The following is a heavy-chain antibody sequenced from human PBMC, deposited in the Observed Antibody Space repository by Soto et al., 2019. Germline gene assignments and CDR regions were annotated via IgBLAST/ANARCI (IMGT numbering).Heavy chain of an antibody. V-gene: IGHV4-31*03. CDR2: IYYSGST. Sequence: QVQLQESGPGLVKPSQTLSLTCTVSGGSISSGGYYWSWIRQHPGKGLEWIGYIYYSGSTYYNPSLKSRVTISVDTSKNQFSLKLSSVTAADTAVYYCARDRFSYSYGYSRWFDPWGQGTLVTVSS. CDR3: ARDRFSYSYGYSRWFDP. CDR1: GGSISSGGYY. J-gene: IGHJ5*02. D-gene: IGHD5-18*01.